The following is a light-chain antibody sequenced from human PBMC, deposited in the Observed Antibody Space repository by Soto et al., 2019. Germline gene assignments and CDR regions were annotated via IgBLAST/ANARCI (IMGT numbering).Light chain of an antibody. CDR2: EVS. V-gene: IGLV2-14*01. CDR1: SSDVGGYNY. Sequence: QSALTQPASVSGSPGQSITISCTGTSSDVGGYNYVSWYQQHPGKAPKLMIYEVSNRPSGVSNRFSGSKSGNTASLTISGLPAEDEADYSCSSYTSSSTHVVFGGGTQLTVL. J-gene: IGLJ2*01. CDR3: SSYTSSSTHVV.